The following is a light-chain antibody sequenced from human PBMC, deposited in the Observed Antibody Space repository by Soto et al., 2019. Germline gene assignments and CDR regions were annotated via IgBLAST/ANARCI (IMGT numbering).Light chain of an antibody. CDR2: EAS. Sequence: DIQMPQSPSSVSSSVGDIVTITCRASPGLTNRLAWYQQNPGKAPKLLIYEASSLQSGVPSRISGSGSGTDFTLTISSLQPEDCATYDCQQANSFPITVGQGTRLEIK. V-gene: IGKV1D-12*01. J-gene: IGKJ5*01. CDR3: QQANSFPIT. CDR1: PGLTNR.